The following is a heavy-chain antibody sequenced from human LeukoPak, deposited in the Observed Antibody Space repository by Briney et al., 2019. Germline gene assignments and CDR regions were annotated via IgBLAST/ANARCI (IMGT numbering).Heavy chain of an antibody. CDR1: GGSISSYY. J-gene: IGHJ2*01. V-gene: IGHV4-59*12. D-gene: IGHD7-27*01. CDR2: IYYSGST. CDR3: AREHWAHWYFDP. Sequence: PSETLSLTCTVSGGSISSYYWSWIRQPPGKGLEWIGYIYYSGSTNYNPSLKSRVTISVDTSKNQFSLKLSSVTAADTAVYYCAREHWAHWYFDPWGRGTLVTVSS.